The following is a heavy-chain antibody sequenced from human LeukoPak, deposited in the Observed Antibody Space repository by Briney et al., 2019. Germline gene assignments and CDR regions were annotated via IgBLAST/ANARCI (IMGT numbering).Heavy chain of an antibody. CDR2: MSSDGIKS. Sequence: AGGSLRLSCATSGFTFRMSGVHWVRQAPGKGLEWVALMSSDGIKSYYADSVKGRFTVSRDTSKDIVYLQMKSLSADDTGIYYCAKDHAGSGRAFEYWGQGTLLTVSS. D-gene: IGHD3-10*01. J-gene: IGHJ4*02. CDR3: AKDHAGSGRAFEY. V-gene: IGHV3-30*04. CDR1: GFTFRMSG.